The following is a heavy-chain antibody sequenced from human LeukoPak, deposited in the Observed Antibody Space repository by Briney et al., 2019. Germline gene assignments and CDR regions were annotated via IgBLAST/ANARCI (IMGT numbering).Heavy chain of an antibody. D-gene: IGHD3-22*01. Sequence: GGSLRLSCTASGFTFGDYAMSWVRQPPGKGLEWVGFIRSKAYGGTTEYAASVKGRFTISRDDSKSIAYLQMNSLKTEDTAVYYCTRVTLTYYYDSSGYYFLDYWGQGTLVTVSS. CDR3: TRVTLTYYYDSSGYYFLDY. CDR1: GFTFGDYA. V-gene: IGHV3-49*04. J-gene: IGHJ4*02. CDR2: IRSKAYGGTT.